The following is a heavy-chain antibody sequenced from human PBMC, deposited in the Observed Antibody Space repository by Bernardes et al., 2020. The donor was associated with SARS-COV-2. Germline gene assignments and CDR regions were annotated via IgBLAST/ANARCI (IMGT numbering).Heavy chain of an antibody. Sequence: ASVKVSCKASGYTFTSYYMHWVRQAPGQGLEWMGIINPSGGSTSYAQKFQGRVTMTRDTSTSTVYMELSSLRSEDTAVYYCARDRRESGSYYHASWFDPWGQGTLVTVSS. CDR2: INPSGGST. D-gene: IGHD1-26*01. V-gene: IGHV1-46*01. CDR3: ARDRRESGSYYHASWFDP. CDR1: GYTFTSYY. J-gene: IGHJ5*02.